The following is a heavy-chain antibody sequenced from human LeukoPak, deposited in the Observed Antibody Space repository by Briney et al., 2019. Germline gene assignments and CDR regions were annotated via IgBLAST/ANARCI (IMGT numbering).Heavy chain of an antibody. CDR3: GGSAWIQLWLGAFDI. D-gene: IGHD5-18*01. J-gene: IGHJ3*02. CDR1: GGSISSGSYY. CDR2: IYTSGST. Sequence: PSQALSLACTVSGGSISSGSYYWSWIRQPAGKGLEWIGRIYTSGSTNYNPSLKSRVTISVDTSKNQFSLKLSSVTAADTAVYYCGGSAWIQLWLGAFDIWGQGTMVTVSS. V-gene: IGHV4-61*02.